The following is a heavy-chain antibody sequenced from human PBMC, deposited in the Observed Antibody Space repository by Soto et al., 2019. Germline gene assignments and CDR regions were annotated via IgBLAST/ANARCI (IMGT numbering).Heavy chain of an antibody. J-gene: IGHJ6*02. CDR3: ARVSIWFAPWYYYGMDV. CDR2: ISSSSSYT. CDR1: GFTFSDYY. Sequence: QVQLVESGGGLVKPGGSLRLSCAASGFTFSDYYMSWIRQAPGKGLEWVSYISSSSSYTNYADSVKGRFTISRDNAKNSLYLQMNSLRAEDTAVYYCARVSIWFAPWYYYGMDVWGQGTTVTVSS. V-gene: IGHV3-11*05. D-gene: IGHD3-10*01.